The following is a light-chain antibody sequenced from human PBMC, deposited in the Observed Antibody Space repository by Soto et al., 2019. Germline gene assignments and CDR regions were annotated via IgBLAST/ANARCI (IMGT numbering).Light chain of an antibody. CDR3: QQCDDWPLT. J-gene: IGKJ4*01. Sequence: EIVMAQSPATLSVSPAERSTLSCRASQSVGSNLAWYQQKPGQAPRVLIYDASTRATVIPPRFSGSGSGTEFTLTISSLQSEDFAIYYCQQCDDWPLTFGGGTKVDNK. V-gene: IGKV3D-15*01. CDR2: DAS. CDR1: QSVGSN.